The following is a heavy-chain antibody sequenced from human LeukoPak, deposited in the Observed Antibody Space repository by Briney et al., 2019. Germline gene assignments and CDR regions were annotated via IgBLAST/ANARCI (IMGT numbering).Heavy chain of an antibody. CDR2: IYYSGST. V-gene: IGHV4-59*01. J-gene: IGHJ4*02. D-gene: IGHD6-6*01. CDR1: GGSISSYY. CDR3: ARDSSSGLFDY. Sequence: PSETLSLTCTVSGGSISSYYWSWIRQPPGKGLEWIGYIYYSGSTNYNPSLKSRVTISVDTSKNQFSLKLSSVTAADTAVYYCARDSSSGLFDYWGQGTLVTVSS.